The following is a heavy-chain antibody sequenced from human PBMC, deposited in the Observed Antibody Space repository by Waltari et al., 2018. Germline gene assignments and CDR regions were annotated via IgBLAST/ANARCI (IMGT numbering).Heavy chain of an antibody. CDR3: ATDAVWVATPGDY. V-gene: IGHV1-69-2*01. CDR2: VDPEDGET. CDR1: GYTFTDYY. Sequence: VQLVQSGSELKKPGASVKVSCKASGYTFTDYYMHWVQQAPGKGLEWMGRVDPEDGETIYAEKFQGRVTITADTYTDTAYMELSSLRSEDTAVYYCATDAVWVATPGDYWGQGTLVTVSS. D-gene: IGHD5-12*01. J-gene: IGHJ4*02.